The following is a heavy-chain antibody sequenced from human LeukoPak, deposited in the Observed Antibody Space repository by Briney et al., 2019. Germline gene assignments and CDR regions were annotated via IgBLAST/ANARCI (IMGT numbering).Heavy chain of an antibody. CDR1: GGSFSGYY. Sequence: SETLSLTCAVYGGSFSGYYWSWIRQPPGKGLEWMGEINHSGSTNYNPSLKSRVTISVDTSKNQFSLKLSSVTAADTAVYYCARGRDADVVVVAATRDYGVYWGQGTLVTVSS. V-gene: IGHV4-34*01. D-gene: IGHD2-15*01. J-gene: IGHJ4*02. CDR3: ARGRDADVVVVAATRDYGVY. CDR2: INHSGST.